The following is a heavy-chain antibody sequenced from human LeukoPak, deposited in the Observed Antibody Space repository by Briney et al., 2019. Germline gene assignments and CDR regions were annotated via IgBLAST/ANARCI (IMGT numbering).Heavy chain of an antibody. CDR1: GFTFSSYA. Sequence: GGSLRLSCAASGFTFSSYAMHWVRQAPGRGLEWVAVISYDGSDKYYADSVKGLFTISRDNSKNTLYLQMNSLRAEDMAVYYCASGAGMYDSSGYDYWGQGTLVTVSS. J-gene: IGHJ4*02. CDR3: ASGAGMYDSSGYDY. V-gene: IGHV3-30*04. D-gene: IGHD3-22*01. CDR2: ISYDGSDK.